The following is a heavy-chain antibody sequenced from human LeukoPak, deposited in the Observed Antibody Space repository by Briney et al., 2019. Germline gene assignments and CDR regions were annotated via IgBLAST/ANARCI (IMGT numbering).Heavy chain of an antibody. CDR1: GFTFSRYW. V-gene: IGHV3-7*03. CDR2: IKQDGGEI. D-gene: IGHD4-11*01. CDR3: AKGGHYSFFDY. Sequence: GGSLRLSCAASGFTFSRYWMSWVRQVPRKGLEWVANIKQDGGEIYYVDSVKGRFTISRDNSKNTHYLQMSSLRAEDTGIYYCAKGGHYSFFDYWGQGTLVTVSS. J-gene: IGHJ4*02.